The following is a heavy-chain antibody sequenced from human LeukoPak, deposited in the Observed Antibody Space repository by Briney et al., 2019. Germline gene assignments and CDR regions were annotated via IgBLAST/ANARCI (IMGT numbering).Heavy chain of an antibody. D-gene: IGHD3-10*01. CDR3: ARGFYGSGDSYYYGMDV. CDR1: GGSISSYY. J-gene: IGHJ6*02. V-gene: IGHV4-59*08. Sequence: SETLSPTCTVSGGSISSYYWSWIRQPPGKGLEWIGYIYYSGSTNYNPSLKSRVTISVDTSKNQFSLKLSSVTAADTAVYYCARGFYGSGDSYYYGMDVWGQGTTVTVSS. CDR2: IYYSGST.